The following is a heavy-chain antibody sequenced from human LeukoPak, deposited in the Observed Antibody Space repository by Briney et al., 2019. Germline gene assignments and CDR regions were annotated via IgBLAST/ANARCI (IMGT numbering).Heavy chain of an antibody. J-gene: IGHJ4*02. CDR3: AREKSGSYYENFDY. D-gene: IGHD3-10*01. V-gene: IGHV4-30-4*01. CDR1: GGSISSGDYY. CDR2: IYYSGST. Sequence: SETLSLTCTVSGGSISSGDYYWSWIRQPPGKGLEWIGDIYYSGSTYYNPSLKSRVTISLDTSKNHFSLKLSSVTAADTAVYYCAREKSGSYYENFDYWGQGTLVTVSS.